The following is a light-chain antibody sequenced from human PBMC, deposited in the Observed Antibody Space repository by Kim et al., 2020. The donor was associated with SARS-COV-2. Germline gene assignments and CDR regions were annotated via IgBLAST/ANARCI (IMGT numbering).Light chain of an antibody. CDR2: GVS. CDR3: QQYSNSPLT. J-gene: IGKJ4*01. Sequence: EIVLTQSPGTLSLSPGERATLSCRASQSVTSSYLAWYQQKPGQAPRLLIYGVSKRATGVPDRFSGSGSGTDFTLTISSLEPEDFAVYFCQQYSNSPLTFGGWTKVEMK. CDR1: QSVTSSY. V-gene: IGKV3-20*01.